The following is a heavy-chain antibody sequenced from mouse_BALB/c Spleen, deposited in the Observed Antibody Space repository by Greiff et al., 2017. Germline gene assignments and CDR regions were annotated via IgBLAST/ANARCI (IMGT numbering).Heavy chain of an antibody. V-gene: IGHV1S81*02. D-gene: IGHD1-1*01. CDR1: GYTFTSYW. Sequence: QVQLQQPGAELVKPVASVKLSCKASGYTFTSYWMHLVKQRPGQGLEWIGEINPSNGRTNYNEKFKSKATLTVDKSSSTAYMQLSSLTSEDSAVYYCAIPYYYGSSTGFAYWGQGTLVTVSA. CDR3: AIPYYYGSSTGFAY. J-gene: IGHJ3*01. CDR2: INPSNGRT.